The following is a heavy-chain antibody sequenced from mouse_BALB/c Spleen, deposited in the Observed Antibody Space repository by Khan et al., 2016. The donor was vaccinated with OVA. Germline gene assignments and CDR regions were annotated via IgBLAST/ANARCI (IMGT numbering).Heavy chain of an antibody. J-gene: IGHJ3*01. Sequence: QVQLQQSGPELVKPGASVKMSCKVSGYTFTDYVISWVKQRTGQGLEWIGEIYPGSGSTYYNEKFKGKATLTAEKSSNTVNMQVSSLTSEDSAVFFCARSYGGAWFAYWGQGTLVTVSA. CDR2: IYPGSGST. D-gene: IGHD1-2*01. CDR3: ARSYGGAWFAY. CDR1: GYTFTDYV. V-gene: IGHV1-77*01.